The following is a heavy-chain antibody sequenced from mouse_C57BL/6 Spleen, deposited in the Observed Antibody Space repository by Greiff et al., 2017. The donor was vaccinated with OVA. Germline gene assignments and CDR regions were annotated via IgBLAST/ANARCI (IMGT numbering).Heavy chain of an antibody. CDR2: ISDGGSYT. CDR1: GFTFSSYA. CDR3: ARDLAMITRAMDY. J-gene: IGHJ4*01. D-gene: IGHD2-4*01. V-gene: IGHV5-4*01. Sequence: EVKLMESGGGLVKPGGSLKLSCAASGFTFSSYAMSWVRQTPEKRLEWVATISDGGSYTYYPDNVKGRFTISRDNAKNNLYLQMSHLKSEDTAMYYCARDLAMITRAMDYWGQGTSVTVSS.